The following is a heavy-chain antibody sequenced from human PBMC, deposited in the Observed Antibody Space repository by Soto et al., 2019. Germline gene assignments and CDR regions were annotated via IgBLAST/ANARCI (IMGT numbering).Heavy chain of an antibody. J-gene: IGHJ1*01. Sequence: PGGSLRLCCAVSGFTFSTYAMNWVRQAPGKGLEWVSSISSSSSFRYYADSVKGRFTISRDNAKNSLYLQMNSLRGEDTAVYYCARGAPGRDGYNLDFQHWGQGTLVTVSS. CDR2: ISSSSSFR. CDR1: GFTFSTYA. D-gene: IGHD5-12*01. CDR3: ARGAPGRDGYNLDFQH. V-gene: IGHV3-21*01.